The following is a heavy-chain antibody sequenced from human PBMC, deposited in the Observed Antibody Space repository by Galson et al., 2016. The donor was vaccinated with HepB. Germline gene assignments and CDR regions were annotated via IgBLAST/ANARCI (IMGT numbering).Heavy chain of an antibody. CDR3: ARDMGYCSSTSCYVTAFDM. V-gene: IGHV7-4-1*02. CDR1: GYTVTTYA. Sequence: SVKVSCKASGYTVTTYAMNWVRQAPGQGLEWMGWINTNTGKSTYAQGFTGRFVFSLDTTVTTTYLRISGLKAEDTAGYYCARDMGYCSSTSCYVTAFDMWGQGTMITVSA. D-gene: IGHD2-2*01. J-gene: IGHJ3*02. CDR2: INTNTGKS.